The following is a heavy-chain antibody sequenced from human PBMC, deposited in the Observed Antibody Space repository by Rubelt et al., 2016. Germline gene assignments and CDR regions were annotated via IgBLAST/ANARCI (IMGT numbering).Heavy chain of an antibody. Sequence: VHLVESGGGVVQPGRSLRLSCAASGFTFSIYGMHWVRQAPGKGLEWVGRIKSKTDGGTTDYAAPVKGRFTISRDDSKNTLYLQMNSLKTEDTAVYYCTTDGRYDILTGPHYGMDVWGQGTTVTVSS. V-gene: IGHV3-15*01. CDR1: GFTFSIYG. D-gene: IGHD3-9*01. CDR3: TTDGRYDILTGPHYGMDV. CDR2: IKSKTDGGTT. J-gene: IGHJ6*02.